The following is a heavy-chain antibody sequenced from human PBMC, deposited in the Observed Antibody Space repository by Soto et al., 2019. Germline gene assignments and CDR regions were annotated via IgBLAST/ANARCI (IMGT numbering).Heavy chain of an antibody. CDR3: ARSGGSLDY. CDR2: IYYSGST. CDR1: GGSISSYY. Sequence: PSETLSLTCTVSGGSISSYYWSWIRQPPGKGLEWIGYIYYSGSTNYHPSLKSRVTISVDTSKNQFSLKLNSVTAADTAVYYCARSGGSLDYWGQGTLVTVSS. J-gene: IGHJ4*02. V-gene: IGHV4-59*01. D-gene: IGHD2-15*01.